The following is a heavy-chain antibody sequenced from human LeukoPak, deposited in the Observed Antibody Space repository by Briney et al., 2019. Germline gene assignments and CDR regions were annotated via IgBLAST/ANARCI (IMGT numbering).Heavy chain of an antibody. V-gene: IGHV3-30*02. Sequence: GRSLGLSCAASGFTFSSYGMHWVRQAPGKGLEWVAFIRYDGSNKYYADSVKGRFTISRDNSKNTLYLQMNSLRAEDTAVYYCAKEGSDSSGYYYVPLFYYYYMDVWGKGTTVTVSS. CDR1: GFTFSSYG. D-gene: IGHD3-22*01. CDR2: IRYDGSNK. CDR3: AKEGSDSSGYYYVPLFYYYYMDV. J-gene: IGHJ6*03.